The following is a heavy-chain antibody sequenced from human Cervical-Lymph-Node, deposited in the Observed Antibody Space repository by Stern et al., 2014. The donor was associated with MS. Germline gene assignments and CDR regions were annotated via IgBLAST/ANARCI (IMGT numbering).Heavy chain of an antibody. CDR2: VPFTGST. Sequence: QVQLVESGPGLVKPSQTLFLTCAVSGDSISSGRFYWSWIRQHPGKGLEWIGYVPFTGSTYYNPSLNSRLSISLDRSKNQFSLKLRSVTAADTAVYYCARDTGAGHGDYGSYWIDPWGQGTLVTVSS. CDR3: ARDTGAGHGDYGSYWIDP. V-gene: IGHV4-31*11. J-gene: IGHJ5*02. CDR1: GDSISSGRFY. D-gene: IGHD4-17*01.